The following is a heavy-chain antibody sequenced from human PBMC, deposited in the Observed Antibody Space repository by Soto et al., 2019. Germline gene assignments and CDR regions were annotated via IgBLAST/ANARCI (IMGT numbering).Heavy chain of an antibody. CDR1: GYTSTSNG. J-gene: IGHJ4*02. V-gene: IGHV1-18*04. CDR3: ASVYYDFWSGYYRFQFDY. CDR2: ISAYNGNT. Sequence: ASVKVSCKASGYTSTSNGTTWGRKPPGKGLEWMGWISAYNGNTNYAQKLQGRVTMTTDTSTSTAYMELRSLRSDDTAVSYCASVYYDFWSGYYRFQFDYWGQGTLVTVSS. D-gene: IGHD3-3*01.